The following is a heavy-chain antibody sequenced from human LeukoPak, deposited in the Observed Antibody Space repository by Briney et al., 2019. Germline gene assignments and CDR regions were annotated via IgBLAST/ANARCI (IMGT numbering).Heavy chain of an antibody. CDR3: ARDSNGSGSGMDV. CDR1: GFTFSSYG. V-gene: IGHV3-33*01. Sequence: GRSLRLSCAASGFTFSSYGMHWVRQAPGKGLEWVAVIWYDGSNKYNADSVKGRFTISRDNSKNTLYLQMNSLRAEDTAVYYCARDSNGSGSGMDVWGQGTTVTVSS. D-gene: IGHD3-10*01. CDR2: IWYDGSNK. J-gene: IGHJ6*02.